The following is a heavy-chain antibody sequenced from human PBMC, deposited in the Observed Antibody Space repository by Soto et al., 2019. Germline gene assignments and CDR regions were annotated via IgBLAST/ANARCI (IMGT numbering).Heavy chain of an antibody. CDR1: GFTFSSYE. V-gene: IGHV3-48*03. J-gene: IGHJ6*03. Sequence: GGSLRLSCAASGFTFSSYEMNWVRQAPGKGLEWVSYISSSGSTIYYADSVKGRFTISRDNAKNSLYLQMNSLRAEDTAVYYCARVGYDFWSGYRGYYYYYMDVWGKGTTVTVSS. CDR2: ISSSGSTI. CDR3: ARVGYDFWSGYRGYYYYYMDV. D-gene: IGHD3-3*01.